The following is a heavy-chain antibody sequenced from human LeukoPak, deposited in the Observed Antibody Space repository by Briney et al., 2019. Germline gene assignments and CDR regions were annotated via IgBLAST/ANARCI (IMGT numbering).Heavy chain of an antibody. V-gene: IGHV1-2*02. CDR1: GYTFTDYY. D-gene: IGHD2-2*01. Sequence: GASVKVSCKASGYTFTDYYLHWLRQDPGQGLEWVGWINPNSAGTEYAQEFQGRVTMTRDTSISTAYMELSRLRSDDTAVYYCARDRGYCSSTSCYSDWFDPWGQGTLVTVSS. CDR2: INPNSAGT. J-gene: IGHJ5*02. CDR3: ARDRGYCSSTSCYSDWFDP.